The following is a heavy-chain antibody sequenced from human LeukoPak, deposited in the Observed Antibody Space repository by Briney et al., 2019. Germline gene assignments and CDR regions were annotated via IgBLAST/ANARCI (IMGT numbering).Heavy chain of an antibody. CDR3: AKMGSSGWYRLIDY. V-gene: IGHV3-23*01. CDR2: ISGSGGST. D-gene: IGHD6-19*01. CDR1: GFTFSSYA. Sequence: TGGSLRLSCAASGFTFSSYAMSWVRQAPGKGLEWVSAISGSGGSTYYADSVKGRFTFSRDNSKNTLYLQMNSLRAEDTAVYYCAKMGSSGWYRLIDYWGQGTLVTVSS. J-gene: IGHJ4*02.